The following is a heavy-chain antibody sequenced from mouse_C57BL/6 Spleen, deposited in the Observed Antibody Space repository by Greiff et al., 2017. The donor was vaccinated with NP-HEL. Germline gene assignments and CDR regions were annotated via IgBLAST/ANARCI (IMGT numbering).Heavy chain of an antibody. V-gene: IGHV5-17*01. CDR3: ARPVGYAMDY. CDR1: GFTFSDYG. D-gene: IGHD1-1*02. CDR2: ISSGSSTI. J-gene: IGHJ4*01. Sequence: DVMLVESGGGLVKPGGSLKLSCAASGFTFSDYGMHWVRQAPEKGLEWVAYISSGSSTIYYADTVKGRFTISRDNAKNTLFLQMTSLRSEDTAMYYCARPVGYAMDYWGQGTSVTVSS.